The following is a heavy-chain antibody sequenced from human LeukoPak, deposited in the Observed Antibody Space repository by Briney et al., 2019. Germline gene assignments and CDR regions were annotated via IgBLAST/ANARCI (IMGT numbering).Heavy chain of an antibody. CDR2: IHYSGST. V-gene: IGHV4-30-4*08. J-gene: IGHJ5*02. D-gene: IGHD1-14*01. Sequence: SQTLSLTCTVSGGPISSGDYYWSWSRQPPGKGLEWIGYIHYSGSTYYNPSLKSRVTISLDTSKNQFSLKLSSVTAADTAVYYCARFFTRRFDPWGQGTLVTVSS. CDR1: GGPISSGDYY. CDR3: ARFFTRRFDP.